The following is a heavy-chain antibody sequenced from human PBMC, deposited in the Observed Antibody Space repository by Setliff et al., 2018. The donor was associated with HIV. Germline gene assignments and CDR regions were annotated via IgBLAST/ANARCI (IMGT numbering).Heavy chain of an antibody. CDR3: AGREMPCSGGDCNRYFYYYYMDV. J-gene: IGHJ6*03. CDR1: GGTFSSYA. CDR2: IIPMLGVA. D-gene: IGHD2-21*02. Sequence: SVKVSCKASGGTFSSYAISWVRQAPGQGLEWIGGIIPMLGVASYPQKVQDRVTITTDKSTTIVYMELSSLRSEDTAVYYCAGREMPCSGGDCNRYFYYYYMDVWGTGTTVTVSS. V-gene: IGHV1-69*10.